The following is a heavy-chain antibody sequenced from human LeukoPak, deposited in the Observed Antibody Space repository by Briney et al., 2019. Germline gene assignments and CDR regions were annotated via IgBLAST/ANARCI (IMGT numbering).Heavy chain of an antibody. Sequence: ASVKVSCRSSGYTFTAHYIHWVRQAPGQGLEWMGWIDPNSGGTNYAQKFLGSVTMTGDTSINTAFMELSRLRSDDTAVYYCARGRGTTMVRGVITNYFDLWGRGSLVTVSS. CDR1: GYTFTAHY. CDR2: IDPNSGGT. CDR3: ARGRGTTMVRGVITNYFDL. J-gene: IGHJ2*01. V-gene: IGHV1-2*02. D-gene: IGHD3-10*01.